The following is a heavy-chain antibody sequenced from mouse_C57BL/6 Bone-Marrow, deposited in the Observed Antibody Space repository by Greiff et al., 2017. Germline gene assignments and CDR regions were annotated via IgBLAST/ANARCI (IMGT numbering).Heavy chain of an antibody. D-gene: IGHD4-1*01. Sequence: EVMLVESGGGLVQSGRSLRLSCATSGFTFSDFYMEWVRQAPGKGLEWIASSRNKANDYTTEYSASVKGRFIVSRDTSQSILYLQMNALRAEDTAIYYCARDLTGTGPGYFDYWGQGTTLTVSS. CDR1: GFTFSDFY. CDR3: ARDLTGTGPGYFDY. V-gene: IGHV7-1*01. J-gene: IGHJ2*01. CDR2: SRNKANDYTT.